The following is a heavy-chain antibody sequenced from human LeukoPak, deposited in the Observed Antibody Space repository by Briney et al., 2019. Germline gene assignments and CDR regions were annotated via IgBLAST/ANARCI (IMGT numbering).Heavy chain of an antibody. V-gene: IGHV3-23*01. Sequence: GGSLRLSCAASGFSFSNYAMSWVRQAPGKGLEWVATISGSGGTTYYANSVKGRFTISRDNSRNTLYLQVNSLRAEDTAVHYCARVPYDSIAYHYFDYWGQGTLVSVSS. J-gene: IGHJ4*02. CDR1: GFSFSNYA. CDR3: ARVPYDSIAYHYFDY. D-gene: IGHD3-22*01. CDR2: ISGSGGTT.